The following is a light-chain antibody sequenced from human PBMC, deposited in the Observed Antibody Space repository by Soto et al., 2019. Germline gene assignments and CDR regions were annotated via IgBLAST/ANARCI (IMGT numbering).Light chain of an antibody. CDR3: QQYGSSPRT. Sequence: ENVLTQSPGTLSLSPGESATLFCRASQSVSSSSLTWYQQIRGQAPRLLMYGACSTATGIPDRFSGSGSGTDFTLTIRTLEPEDFAVYYCQQYGSSPRTFGQGSKVDI. CDR1: QSVSSSS. V-gene: IGKV3-20*01. CDR2: GAC. J-gene: IGKJ1*01.